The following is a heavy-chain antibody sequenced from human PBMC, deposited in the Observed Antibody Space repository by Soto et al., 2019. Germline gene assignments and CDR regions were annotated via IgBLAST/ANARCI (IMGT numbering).Heavy chain of an antibody. CDR1: GYTFTSYG. CDR2: INPSGGST. V-gene: IGHV1-46*01. CDR3: ARGKSAHYGMDV. J-gene: IGHJ6*02. Sequence: ASVKVSCKASGYTFTSYGISWVRQAPGQGLEWMGIINPSGGSTSYAQKVQGRVTMTRDTSTSTVYMELSSRRSEDTAVYYCARGKSAHYGMDVWGQGTTVTVSS.